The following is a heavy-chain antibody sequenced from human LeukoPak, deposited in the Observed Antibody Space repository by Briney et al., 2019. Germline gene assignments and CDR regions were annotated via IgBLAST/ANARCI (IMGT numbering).Heavy chain of an antibody. CDR2: IYYSGST. CDR1: GASISSSSYY. D-gene: IGHD4-17*01. Sequence: PSETLSLTCTVSGASISSSSYYWTWIRQPPGKGLEWIGYIYYSGSTNYNPSLKSRVTISVDTSKNQFSLKVSSVTAADTAVYYCARDRYGDPPDYWGQGTLSPSPQ. J-gene: IGHJ4*02. CDR3: ARDRYGDPPDY. V-gene: IGHV4-61*01.